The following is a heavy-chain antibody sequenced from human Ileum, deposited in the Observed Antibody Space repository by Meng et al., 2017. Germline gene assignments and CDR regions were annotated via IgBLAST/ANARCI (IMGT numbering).Heavy chain of an antibody. Sequence: VQLERXGAGLVQHPXTLSLPCASSSGSISSNTYWSVLRPPAGEGLEWIGQISHSGSAYYNPSLKSRVTMSVDKSKSQFSLMLTSVTAADTAIYYCARHGGYSQDFWGQGTLVTVSS. D-gene: IGHD4-23*01. CDR2: ISHSGSA. CDR1: SGSISSNTY. V-gene: IGHV4-4*03. J-gene: IGHJ4*02. CDR3: ARHGGYSQDF.